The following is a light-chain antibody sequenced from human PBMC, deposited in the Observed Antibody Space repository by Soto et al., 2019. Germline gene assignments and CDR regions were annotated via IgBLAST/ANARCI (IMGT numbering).Light chain of an antibody. CDR1: YGSVSTRHY. CDR2: ITN. J-gene: IGLJ3*02. Sequence: QTVVTQEPSFSVSPGGTVTLTCGLNYGSVSTRHYPSWYQQTPGQAPRTLIYITNTRSSGVPDRFSGSILGSKAALTITGAQADDESDYYCVLYMGSGIWVFGGGTKLTVL. CDR3: VLYMGSGIWV. V-gene: IGLV8-61*01.